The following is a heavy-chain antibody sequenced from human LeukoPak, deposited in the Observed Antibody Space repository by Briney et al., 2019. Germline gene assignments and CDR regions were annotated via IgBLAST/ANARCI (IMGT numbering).Heavy chain of an antibody. D-gene: IGHD5-24*01. CDR2: INHSGST. J-gene: IGHJ3*02. CDR1: GGSFSGYY. Sequence: PSETLSLTCAVYGGSFSGYYWSWIRQPPGKGLEWIGEINHSGSTNYNPSLKSRVTISVDTSKNQFSLRLSSVTAADTALYYCARRERAVRAFDIWGQGTMVTVSS. V-gene: IGHV4-34*01. CDR3: ARRERAVRAFDI.